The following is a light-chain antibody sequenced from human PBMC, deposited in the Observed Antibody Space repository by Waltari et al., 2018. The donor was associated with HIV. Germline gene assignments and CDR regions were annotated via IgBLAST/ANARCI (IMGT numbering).Light chain of an antibody. V-gene: IGKV1-39*01. Sequence: DFQKTQSPSSLSASVGDRVTITCRASQSVRSNLNWYQQKPGKAPKLLIYAASSLQSGVPSRFSGSGSGTDFTLTISSLQPEDFATYYCQQSYSTPRTFGQGTKVEIK. CDR1: QSVRSN. CDR3: QQSYSTPRT. J-gene: IGKJ1*01. CDR2: AAS.